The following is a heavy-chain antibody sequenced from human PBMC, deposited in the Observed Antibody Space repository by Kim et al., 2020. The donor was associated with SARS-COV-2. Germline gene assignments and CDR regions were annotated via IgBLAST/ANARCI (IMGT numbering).Heavy chain of an antibody. D-gene: IGHD5-18*01. V-gene: IGHV3-30*03. Sequence: RFTISRDNSKNTLYLQMNSLRAEDTAVYYCAMIPARGYSYGLYYYYGMDVWGQGTTVTVSS. J-gene: IGHJ6*02. CDR3: AMIPARGYSYGLYYYYGMDV.